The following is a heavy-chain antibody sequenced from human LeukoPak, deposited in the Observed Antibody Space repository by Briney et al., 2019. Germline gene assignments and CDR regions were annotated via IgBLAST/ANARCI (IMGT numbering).Heavy chain of an antibody. CDR1: GGSFSTYY. Sequence: SETLSLTCTVSGGSFSTYYWTWIRQPPGKGLEWIGYIYSGGSTNYNPSLKSRVTISLDTSKNQFSLKLTSVTAADTDVYYCARREAVTGTPRAWFDPWGQGTLVTVSS. CDR2: IYSGGST. J-gene: IGHJ5*02. D-gene: IGHD6-19*01. V-gene: IGHV4-59*08. CDR3: ARREAVTGTPRAWFDP.